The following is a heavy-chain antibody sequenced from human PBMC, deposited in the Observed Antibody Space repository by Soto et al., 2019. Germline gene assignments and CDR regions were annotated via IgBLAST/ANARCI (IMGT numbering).Heavy chain of an antibody. D-gene: IGHD2-15*01. CDR1: GGSISSGGYY. CDR2: IYYSGST. J-gene: IGHJ5*02. Sequence: QVQLQESGPGLVKPSQTLSLTCTVSGGSISSGGYYWSWIRQHPGKGLEWIGYIYYSGSTYYNPALQRRVTNSVETSKNQFSLELSSVTAADTAVYYCARGDIVVVVDSKSVWFDPWGQGTLVTVSS. CDR3: ARGDIVVVVDSKSVWFDP. V-gene: IGHV4-31*03.